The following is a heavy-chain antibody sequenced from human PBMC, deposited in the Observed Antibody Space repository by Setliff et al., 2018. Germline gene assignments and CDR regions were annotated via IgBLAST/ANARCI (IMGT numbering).Heavy chain of an antibody. CDR2: IKQDGSEQ. V-gene: IGHV3-7*01. Sequence: GGSLRLSCAASGFTFSSYWMRWVRQAPGKGLGWVANIKQDGSEQYYGDSVRGRFTISRDNAKNSVYVQLNSLRAEDTAVYYCATGRTGPFDYWGQGTLVTVSS. CDR3: ATGRTGPFDY. CDR1: GFTFSSYW. J-gene: IGHJ4*02. D-gene: IGHD3-10*01.